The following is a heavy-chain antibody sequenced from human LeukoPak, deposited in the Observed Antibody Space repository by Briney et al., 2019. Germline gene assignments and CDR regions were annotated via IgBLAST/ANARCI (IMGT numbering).Heavy chain of an antibody. Sequence: GASVKVSCKASGYTLTGYYMHWVRQAPGQGLEWMGWINPNSGGTNYAQKFQGRVTMTRDTSISTAYMDLSRLRSDDTAVYFCARDVYGAGTYFDSWGQGTLVTVSS. D-gene: IGHD1-14*01. CDR1: GYTLTGYY. CDR2: INPNSGGT. CDR3: ARDVYGAGTYFDS. J-gene: IGHJ4*02. V-gene: IGHV1-2*02.